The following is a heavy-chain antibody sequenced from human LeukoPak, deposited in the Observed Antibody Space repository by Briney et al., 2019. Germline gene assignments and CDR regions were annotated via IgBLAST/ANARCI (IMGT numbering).Heavy chain of an antibody. D-gene: IGHD2-8*01. J-gene: IGHJ4*02. CDR2: IYYSGST. Sequence: SETLSLTCTVSGGSISSSSYYWGWIRQPPGKGLEWIGNIYYSGSTYYNPSLKSRVTISIDTSKNQFSLKLSSVTAADTAVYYCATEGMVYAIVEEDYWGQGTLVTVSS. V-gene: IGHV4-39*01. CDR3: ATEGMVYAIVEEDY. CDR1: GGSISSSSYY.